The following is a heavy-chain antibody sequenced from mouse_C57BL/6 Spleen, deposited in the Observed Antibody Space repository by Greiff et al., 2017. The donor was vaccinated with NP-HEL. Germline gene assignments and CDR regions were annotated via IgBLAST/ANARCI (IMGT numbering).Heavy chain of an antibody. D-gene: IGHD3-3*01. Sequence: VQLQQSGAELVKPGASVKLSCKASGYTFTSYWMHWVKQRPGQGLEWIGMIHPNSGSTNYNEKFKSKATLTVDKSSSTAYMQLSSLTSEDSAVDYCARGDSLAPYAMDYWGQGTSVTVSS. J-gene: IGHJ4*01. CDR3: ARGDSLAPYAMDY. CDR2: IHPNSGST. V-gene: IGHV1-64*01. CDR1: GYTFTSYW.